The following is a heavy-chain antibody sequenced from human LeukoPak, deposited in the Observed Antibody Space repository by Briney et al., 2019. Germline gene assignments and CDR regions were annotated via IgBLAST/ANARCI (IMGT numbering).Heavy chain of an antibody. D-gene: IGHD4-17*01. V-gene: IGHV4-59*01. CDR1: GGSISSYY. CDR2: IYYSGST. Sequence: SETLSLTCTVSGGSISSYYWSWIRQPPGKGLEWIGYIYYSGSTNYNPSLKSRVTISVDTSKNQFSLKLSSVTAADTAVYYCARDLGDYGGSWGQGTLVTVSS. J-gene: IGHJ4*02. CDR3: ARDLGDYGGS.